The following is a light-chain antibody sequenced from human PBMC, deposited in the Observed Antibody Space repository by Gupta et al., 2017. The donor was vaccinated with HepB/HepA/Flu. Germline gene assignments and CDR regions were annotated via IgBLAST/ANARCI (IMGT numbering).Light chain of an antibody. CDR3: SSYAGSNNWV. CDR1: NSDVGGYNY. Sequence: QSALTQPPSASGSPGQSVTISCTGTNSDVGGYNYVSWYQQHPGKAPKVMIYEVSKRPSGVPDRFSGSKSGNTASLTXSXLQAEDXADYYCSSYAGSNNWVFGGGTKLTVL. CDR2: EVS. J-gene: IGLJ3*02. V-gene: IGLV2-8*01.